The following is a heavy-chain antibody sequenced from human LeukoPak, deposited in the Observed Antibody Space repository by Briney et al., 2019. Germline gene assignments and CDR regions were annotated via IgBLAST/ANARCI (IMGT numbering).Heavy chain of an antibody. CDR3: ARATYYYDSSGYYHFDY. CDR2: IYHSGST. CDR1: GYSISSGYY. J-gene: IGHJ4*02. D-gene: IGHD3-22*01. V-gene: IGHV4-38-2*02. Sequence: SETLSLTCIVSGYSISSGYYWGWIRQPPGKGLEWIGSIYHSGSTYYNPSLKSRVTISVDTSKNQLSLKLSSVTAADTAVYYCARATYYYDSSGYYHFDYWGQGTLVTVSS.